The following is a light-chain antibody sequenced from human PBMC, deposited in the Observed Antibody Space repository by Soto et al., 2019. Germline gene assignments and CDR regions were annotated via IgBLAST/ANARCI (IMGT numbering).Light chain of an antibody. J-gene: IGKJ4*01. CDR1: QSVRSSL. CDR3: QQYGTSPLT. CDR2: DAS. Sequence: EIVLTQSPGTLSLSPGERATLSCRASQSVRSSLLAWYQQKPGQAPRLLIYDASRRAIGIPDRFSGSGSGTDFNVTISSLEPEDFAVYYCQQYGTSPLTFGGGTKVEIK. V-gene: IGKV3-20*01.